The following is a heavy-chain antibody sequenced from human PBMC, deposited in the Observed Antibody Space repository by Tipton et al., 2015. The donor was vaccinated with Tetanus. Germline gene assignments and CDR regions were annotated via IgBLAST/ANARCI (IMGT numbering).Heavy chain of an antibody. Sequence: TLSLTCTVSRGSISDKKYYWGWIRQPPGRGLEWIASIYFEGITYSGPSFKSRVSIAVDRSQSFFSLNLTSATAADTAVYYCARHLYGYWFDPWGQGALVTVSS. J-gene: IGHJ5*02. CDR1: RGSISDKKYY. V-gene: IGHV4-39*02. CDR3: ARHLYGYWFDP. D-gene: IGHD3-10*01. CDR2: IYFEGIT.